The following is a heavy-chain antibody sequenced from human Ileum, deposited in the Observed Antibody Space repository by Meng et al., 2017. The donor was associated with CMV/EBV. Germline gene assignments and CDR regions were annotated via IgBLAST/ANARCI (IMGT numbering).Heavy chain of an antibody. CDR2: IYNSGKT. J-gene: IGHJ4*02. V-gene: IGHV4-30-4*01. CDR1: GGTLTTGNSY. CDR3: ARGRVAQDY. Sequence: VRLRESGPRLVKPSETLSLICRVPGGTLTTGNSYWSWIRQAPGKDMEWIGYIYNSGKTDCNPSLKSRVTISIDTSKNQFSLKLTSVTAADTAVYYCARGRVAQDYWGQGTLVTVSS.